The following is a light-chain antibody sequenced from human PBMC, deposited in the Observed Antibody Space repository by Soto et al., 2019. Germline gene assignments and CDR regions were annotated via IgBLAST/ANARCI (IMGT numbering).Light chain of an antibody. J-gene: IGKJ1*01. V-gene: IGKV1-39*01. CDR3: QQSYSNPRT. CDR2: AAS. CDR1: QSISSY. Sequence: DIQMTQSPSSLSASVGDRVTITCRASQSISSYLNWYQQKPGKAPKLLIYAASSLQSGVPSRFSGSGSVTDFTLTISSLQPEYFATYYCQQSYSNPRTFGQGTKVEIK.